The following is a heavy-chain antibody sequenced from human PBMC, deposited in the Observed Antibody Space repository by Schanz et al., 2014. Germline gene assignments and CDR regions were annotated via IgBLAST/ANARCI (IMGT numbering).Heavy chain of an antibody. CDR3: VKDAYCAGDCFPAEYFQH. V-gene: IGHV3-64D*06. D-gene: IGHD2-21*02. CDR2: ITRSGGGT. Sequence: VQLLQFGGGVVQPGRSLRLSCAASGFTFSSYAMHWVRQASGKGLEYVSAITRSGGGTYYSDSVKGRFTISRDNSKNTLYLQMSSLRHEDSAVYYCVKDAYCAGDCFPAEYFQHWGQGTLVTVSS. J-gene: IGHJ1*01. CDR1: GFTFSSYA.